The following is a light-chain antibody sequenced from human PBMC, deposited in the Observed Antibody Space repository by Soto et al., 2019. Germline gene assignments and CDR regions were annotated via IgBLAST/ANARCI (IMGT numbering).Light chain of an antibody. V-gene: IGKV3-20*01. CDR1: RSLRDKY. CDR2: GAS. Sequence: IVLTQSPGTLSLSPGERATLSCRASRSLRDKYVAWYQHKPGQSPRLLIYGASSRATGIPDRFSGSGSGTDFTLTISRLQSEDYAVYYCQQYNNWPLTFGGGTKVDIK. J-gene: IGKJ4*01. CDR3: QQYNNWPLT.